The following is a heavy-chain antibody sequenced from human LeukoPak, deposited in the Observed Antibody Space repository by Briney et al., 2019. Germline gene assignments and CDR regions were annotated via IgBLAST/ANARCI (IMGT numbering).Heavy chain of an antibody. Sequence: ASVTLSSQASAYTITSYDINWVRQATGQGLEWIRWMNPNSGNTGYAQKFQGRVTMTRNTSISTAYMELSSLRSEDTAVYYCARGGEDGYINEYNWFDPWGQGTLVTVSS. CDR3: ARGGEDGYINEYNWFDP. V-gene: IGHV1-8*01. CDR2: MNPNSGNT. J-gene: IGHJ5*02. D-gene: IGHD5-24*01. CDR1: AYTITSYD.